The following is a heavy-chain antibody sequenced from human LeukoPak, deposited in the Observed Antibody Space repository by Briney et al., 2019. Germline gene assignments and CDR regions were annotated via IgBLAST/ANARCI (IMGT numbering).Heavy chain of an antibody. V-gene: IGHV5-51*01. CDR1: EYSFTNYW. Sequence: GESLKISCKGSEYSFTNYWIAWVRQMPGKGLKWMGIIYPGDSDARYSPSFQGQVTISADKSISTAYLQWSSLKASDTAMYYCARRRDLYSGSYYPFDYWGQGTLVTVSS. J-gene: IGHJ4*02. CDR3: ARRRDLYSGSYYPFDY. CDR2: IYPGDSDA. D-gene: IGHD1-26*01.